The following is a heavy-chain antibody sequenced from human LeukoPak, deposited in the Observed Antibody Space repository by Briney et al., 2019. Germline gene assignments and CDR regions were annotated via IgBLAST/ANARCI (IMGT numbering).Heavy chain of an antibody. CDR3: ARVVLGISIGYFDY. Sequence: SETLSLTCTVSGGSISSYHWSWIRQPPGKGLEWIGYIYYSGSTNYNPSLKSRVTISVDTSKNQFSLKLSSVTAADTAVYYCARVVLGISIGYFDYWGQGTLVTVSS. CDR1: GGSISSYH. D-gene: IGHD2-21*01. J-gene: IGHJ4*02. V-gene: IGHV4-59*01. CDR2: IYYSGST.